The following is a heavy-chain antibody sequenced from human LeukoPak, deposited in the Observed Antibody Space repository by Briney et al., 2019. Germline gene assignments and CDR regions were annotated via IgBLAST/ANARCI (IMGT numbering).Heavy chain of an antibody. Sequence: PSETLSLTCSVSGGSISTYYWSWIRQTPGKGLEWIGYVYDIGTTNYNPSLKGRVTISPDTSKNQFSLNLRSVNASDTAIYYCARHGGSLGYFDYWGQGTLVTVSS. V-gene: IGHV4-59*08. CDR1: GGSISTYY. D-gene: IGHD1-26*01. CDR3: ARHGGSLGYFDY. CDR2: VYDIGTT. J-gene: IGHJ4*02.